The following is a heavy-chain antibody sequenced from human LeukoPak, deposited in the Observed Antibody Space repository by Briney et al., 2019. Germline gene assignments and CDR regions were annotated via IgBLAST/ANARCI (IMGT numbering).Heavy chain of an antibody. D-gene: IGHD2-2*01. CDR3: KRGLVLKNIAVSTSCRCYCDY. CDR1: GFTVSSNE. CDR2: ISGGGT. Sequence: QTGGSLRLSCAASGFTVSSNEMRWVRQAPGKGLEWVSSISGGGTYCAESRKGRFTISRDNSKNTLHLQMHSLRAEDTDVYYWKRGLVLKNIAVSTSCRCYCDYWGQGTLVTVSS. J-gene: IGHJ4*02. V-gene: IGHV3-38-3*01.